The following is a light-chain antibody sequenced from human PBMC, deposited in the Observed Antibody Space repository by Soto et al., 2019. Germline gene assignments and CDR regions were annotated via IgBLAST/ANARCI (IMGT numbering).Light chain of an antibody. V-gene: IGKV1-5*01. CDR1: QSISSR. Sequence: DIQMTQSPSTLSASVGDRVTITCRASQSISSRLAWYQQKPGKAPKLLISDASNLESGVPSRFSGSGSGTEFTLTISSLQPDDFATYYCQQYNSYWTFGQGT. CDR2: DAS. J-gene: IGKJ1*01. CDR3: QQYNSYWT.